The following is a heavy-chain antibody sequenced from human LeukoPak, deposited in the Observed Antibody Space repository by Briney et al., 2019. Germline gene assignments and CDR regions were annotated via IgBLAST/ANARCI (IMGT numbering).Heavy chain of an antibody. J-gene: IGHJ5*02. CDR2: LCGGST. Sequence: PGGSLRLSCAASGFTVSTNYMTWVRQAPGKGLEWGSVLCGGSTYYADSVKGRFTISRDNSKNTLYPQMNPLRVEDTAMYYCARGEPVSWGQGPLVTVSS. V-gene: IGHV3-53*01. CDR1: GFTVSTNY. CDR3: ARGEPVS.